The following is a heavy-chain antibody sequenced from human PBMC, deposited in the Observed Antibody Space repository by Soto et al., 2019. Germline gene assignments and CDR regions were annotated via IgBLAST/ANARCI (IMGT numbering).Heavy chain of an antibody. V-gene: IGHV3-66*01. Sequence: EVQLVESGGGLVQPGGSLRLSCAASGFSVGSSYLYWVRQAPGRGLQWVSSIYVDGTTYYTDSVKGRFSISRDSSKNTLYLQMNSLGAEDTALYYCIKGKVGTDPNWLDPWAREVWSPSPQ. CDR3: IKGKVGTDPNWLDP. J-gene: IGHJ5*02. CDR2: IYVDGTT. D-gene: IGHD2-21*02. CDR1: GFSVGSSY.